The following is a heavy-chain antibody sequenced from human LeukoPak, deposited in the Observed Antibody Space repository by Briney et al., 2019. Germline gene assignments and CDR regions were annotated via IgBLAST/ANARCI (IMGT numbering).Heavy chain of an antibody. V-gene: IGHV3-23*01. CDR1: GFTFSSYA. D-gene: IGHD3-16*02. CDR2: ISGSGGST. J-gene: IGHJ4*02. CDR3: AKGPNVIPFGY. Sequence: GGSLRLSCAASGFTFSSYALSWVRQAPGKGLEWVSAISGSGGSTYYADSVKGRFTISRDNSKNTLYLQMNSLRAEDTAVYYCAKGPNVIPFGYWGQGTLVTVSS.